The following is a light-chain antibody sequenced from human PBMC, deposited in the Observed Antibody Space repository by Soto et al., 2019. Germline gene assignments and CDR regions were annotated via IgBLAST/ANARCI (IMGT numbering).Light chain of an antibody. CDR1: NSNIGNNY. CDR2: DNN. V-gene: IGLV1-51*01. Sequence: QSVLTQPPSVSAAPGQKVSISCSGSNSNIGNNYVSWYQQLPGVAPKLLIYDNNKRPSGIPDRFSGSKSGTSATLGITGLQTGDEADYYCGSWDDSLSAGVFGGGTKVTVL. J-gene: IGLJ2*01. CDR3: GSWDDSLSAGV.